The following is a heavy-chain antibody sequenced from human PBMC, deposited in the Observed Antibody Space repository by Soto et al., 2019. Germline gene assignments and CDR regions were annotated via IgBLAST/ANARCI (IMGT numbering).Heavy chain of an antibody. CDR3: VSWVSAHFDY. V-gene: IGHV3-23*01. Sequence: GGSLRLSCAASRYTFKSHGLRWVRQAPGKGLEWVSTIDSSGVNTHYADSVKGRFTISRDNSRNTLHLQMHDLRADDTALYDCVSWVSAHFDYWGQGTVVTVSS. CDR2: IDSSGVNT. D-gene: IGHD3-16*01. J-gene: IGHJ4*02. CDR1: RYTFKSHG.